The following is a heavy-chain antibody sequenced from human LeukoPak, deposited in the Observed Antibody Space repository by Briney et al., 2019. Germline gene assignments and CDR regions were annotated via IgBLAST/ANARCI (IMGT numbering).Heavy chain of an antibody. CDR2: INPNSGGT. V-gene: IGHV1-2*02. CDR3: ARDWYYYDSRSHDTFDI. Sequence: ASVKVPCKASGYTFTGYYVHWVRQAPGQGLEWMGWINPNSGGTNYAQKVQGRVTMTTDTSTSTVYMELRSLRSDDTAVYYCARDWYYYDSRSHDTFDIWGQGTMVTVSS. D-gene: IGHD3-10*01. J-gene: IGHJ3*02. CDR1: GYTFTGYY.